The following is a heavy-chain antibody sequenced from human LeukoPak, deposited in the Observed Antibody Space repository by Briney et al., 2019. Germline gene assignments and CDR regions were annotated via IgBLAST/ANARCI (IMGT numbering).Heavy chain of an antibody. CDR2: ISDSGGST. J-gene: IGHJ2*01. CDR1: GFTFISYA. CDR3: AKDTSTVPRYFDL. Sequence: GGSRRLSCAASGFTFISYAMSWVRQAPGKGLEWVSAISDSGGSTYYADSVKGRFTISRDNSKNTLYLQMNSLRVEDTAIYYCAKDTSTVPRYFDLWGRGTLVTVSS. D-gene: IGHD4-17*01. V-gene: IGHV3-23*01.